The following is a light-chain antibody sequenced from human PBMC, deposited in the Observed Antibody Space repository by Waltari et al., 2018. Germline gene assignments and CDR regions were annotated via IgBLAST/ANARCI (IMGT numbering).Light chain of an antibody. J-gene: IGKJ1*01. CDR3: QQHGTLPAT. V-gene: IGKV3-20*01. CDR2: RAS. CDR1: QSVGSSS. Sequence: EIVLTQSPGTASLSPGESVPLSCRASQSVGSSSLAWYQPKPGQAPRLVIYRASRRATGIPDRFSGSGSGTDFSLTISRLEPEDFAVYYCQQHGTLPATFGQGTKVEIK.